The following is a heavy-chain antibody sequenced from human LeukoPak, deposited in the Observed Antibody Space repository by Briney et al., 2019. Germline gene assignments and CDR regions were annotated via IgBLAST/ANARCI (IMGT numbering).Heavy chain of an antibody. CDR3: AKDRPRITMVRGALRWFDP. CDR2: INWNGGST. V-gene: IGHV3-20*04. D-gene: IGHD3-10*01. Sequence: GGSLRLSCAASGFTFDDYGMSWVRQAPGKGLEWVSGINWNGGSTGYADSVKGRFTISRDNSKNTLYLQMNSLRAEDTAVYYCAKDRPRITMVRGALRWFDPWGQGTLVTVSS. CDR1: GFTFDDYG. J-gene: IGHJ5*02.